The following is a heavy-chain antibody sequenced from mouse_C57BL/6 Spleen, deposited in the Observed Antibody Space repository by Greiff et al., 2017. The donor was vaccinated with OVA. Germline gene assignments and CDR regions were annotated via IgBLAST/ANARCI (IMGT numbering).Heavy chain of an antibody. J-gene: IGHJ3*01. V-gene: IGHV1-53*01. CDR2: INPSNGGT. D-gene: IGHD2-5*01. CDR1: GYTFTSYW. Sequence: QVQLQQPGTELVKPGASVKLSCKASGYTFTSYWMHWVKQRPGQGLAWIGNINPSNGGTNYNEKFKSKATLTVDKSSSTAYMQLSSLTSEDSAVYYCARTPSYYSNLAWFAYWGQGTLVTVSA. CDR3: ARTPSYYSNLAWFAY.